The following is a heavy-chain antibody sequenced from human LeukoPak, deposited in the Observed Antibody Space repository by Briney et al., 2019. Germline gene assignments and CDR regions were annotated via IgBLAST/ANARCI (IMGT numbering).Heavy chain of an antibody. Sequence: GASVKVSCKASGYTFTSYYMHWVRQAPGQGLEWMGIINPSGGSTSYAQNFQGKFTITADESTSTAYMELSSLRSEDTAMYYCAREAYSGSYLGAFESWGQGTMVTVSS. V-gene: IGHV1-46*01. CDR3: AREAYSGSYLGAFES. CDR1: GYTFTSYY. D-gene: IGHD1-26*01. CDR2: INPSGGST. J-gene: IGHJ3*02.